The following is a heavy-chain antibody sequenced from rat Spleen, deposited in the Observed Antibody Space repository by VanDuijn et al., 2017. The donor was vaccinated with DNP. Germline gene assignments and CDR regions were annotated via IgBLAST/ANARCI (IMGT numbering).Heavy chain of an antibody. V-gene: IGHV5-27*01. CDR3: TTDFERGY. CDR2: ISASGGST. CDR1: GFTFSNYY. Sequence: EVQLVESGGGLVQPGGSMKLSCAASGFTFSNYYMAWVRQTPTKGLEWVASISASGGSTSYRDSVKGRFTISRNNAKNTLYLQMDSLRSEDTATYYCTTDFERGYWGQGVMVTVSS. D-gene: IGHD1-11*01. J-gene: IGHJ2*01.